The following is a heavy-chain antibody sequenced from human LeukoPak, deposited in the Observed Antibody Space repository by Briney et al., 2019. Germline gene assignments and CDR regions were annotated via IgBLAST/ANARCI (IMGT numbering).Heavy chain of an antibody. CDR3: TRHFAGGAIDY. V-gene: IGHV5-51*01. CDR1: GYXFSSFW. CDR2: IYPGDSDT. Sequence: GESLKISCNGSGYXFSSFWICWVRQMPGKGLEWMGVIYPGDSDTRHSPSFQGQVTMSADKSISTAYLQWSSLQASDTTIYYCTRHFAGGAIDYWGQGTLVTVSS. J-gene: IGHJ4*02. D-gene: IGHD3-10*01.